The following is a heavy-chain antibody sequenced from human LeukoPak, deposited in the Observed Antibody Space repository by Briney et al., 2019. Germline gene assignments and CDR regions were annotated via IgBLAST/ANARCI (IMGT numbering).Heavy chain of an antibody. CDR3: ARDVVVVPAAIHYGMDV. V-gene: IGHV4-34*01. D-gene: IGHD2-2*01. CDR1: GGSFSNYF. Sequence: SETLSLTCAVSGGSFSNYFWGWIRQPPGKGLEWIGEINHSGGTYYNPSLKSRVTISVDTSKNQFSLNLSSVTAADTAVYYCARDVVVVPAAIHYGMDVWGQGTTVTVSS. J-gene: IGHJ6*02. CDR2: INHSGGT.